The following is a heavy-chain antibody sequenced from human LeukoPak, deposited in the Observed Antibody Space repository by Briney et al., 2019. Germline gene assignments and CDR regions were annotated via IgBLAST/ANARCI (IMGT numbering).Heavy chain of an antibody. J-gene: IGHJ3*02. Sequence: GGSLRLSCAASGFTFRNYDMHWVRQFPGKGLEWVSAIGIADDTHYSDSVKDRFIIFSENTTNSLYLQMNSLRDGDTAVYYCVRRGIQVSGIDAFDIWGQGTMVTVSS. V-gene: IGHV3-13*01. CDR1: GFTFRNYD. CDR3: VRRGIQVSGIDAFDI. D-gene: IGHD5/OR15-5a*01. CDR2: IGIADDT.